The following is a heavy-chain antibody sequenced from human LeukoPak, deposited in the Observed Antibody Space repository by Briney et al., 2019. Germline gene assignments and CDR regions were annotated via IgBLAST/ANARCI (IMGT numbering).Heavy chain of an antibody. CDR1: GYTLTELS. J-gene: IGHJ4*02. Sequence: ASVKVSCKVSGYTLTELSMHWVRQAPGKGLEWMGGFDPEDGETIYAQKFQGRVTMTEDTSTDTAYMELSSLRSGDTAVYYCATGPYCSSTSCYDGDYWGQGTLVTVSS. CDR2: FDPEDGET. CDR3: ATGPYCSSTSCYDGDY. V-gene: IGHV1-24*01. D-gene: IGHD2-2*01.